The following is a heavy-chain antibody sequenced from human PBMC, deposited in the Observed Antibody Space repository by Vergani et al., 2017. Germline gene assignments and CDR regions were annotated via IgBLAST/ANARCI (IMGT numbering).Heavy chain of an antibody. CDR1: GFTFSSYD. Sequence: EVQLVESGGGLVQPGGSLRLSCAASGFTFSSYDMHWVRQATGKGLEWVSAIGTAGDPYYPGSVKGRFTISRENAKNSLYLQMNSLRAGDTAVYYCARQGIAVAGHYYYYGMDVWGQGTTVTVSS. D-gene: IGHD6-19*01. J-gene: IGHJ6*02. CDR3: ARQGIAVAGHYYYYGMDV. V-gene: IGHV3-13*05. CDR2: IGTAGDP.